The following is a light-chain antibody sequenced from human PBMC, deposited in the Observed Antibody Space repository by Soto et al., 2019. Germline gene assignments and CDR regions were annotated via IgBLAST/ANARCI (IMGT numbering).Light chain of an antibody. J-gene: IGKJ4*01. CDR1: QSVSSN. Sequence: EIGMTQSPATLSVSLGDRATLSCRASQSVSSNLAWYQQKPGQAPRLLIYGASTRATGIPARFSGSGSGTEFTLTISSLQSEDFAVYSSQQYNNWPLTFGGGTKVDIK. CDR2: GAS. CDR3: QQYNNWPLT. V-gene: IGKV3-15*01.